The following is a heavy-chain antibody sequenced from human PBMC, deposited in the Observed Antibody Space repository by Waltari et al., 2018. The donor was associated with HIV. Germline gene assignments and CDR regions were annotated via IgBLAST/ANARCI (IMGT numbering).Heavy chain of an antibody. D-gene: IGHD3-10*01. CDR3: ARDRGLGTGTWFGEYRFDY. Sequence: QVQLQQWGAGLLKPSATLSLTCAVYGGSFSGFYWTWIRQSPGKGLEWIGEINHSGNTNYNPSLKRRATISVDTSKNQFSLRLSSVTAADTAAYYGARDRGLGTGTWFGEYRFDYWGQGTQVTVYS. V-gene: IGHV4-34*01. J-gene: IGHJ4*02. CDR1: GGSFSGFY. CDR2: INHSGNT.